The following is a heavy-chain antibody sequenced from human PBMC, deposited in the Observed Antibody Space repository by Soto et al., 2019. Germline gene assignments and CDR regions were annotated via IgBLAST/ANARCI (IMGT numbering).Heavy chain of an antibody. CDR3: ARDQRGIYYDSSGYPDDY. V-gene: IGHV1-46*01. J-gene: IGHJ4*02. D-gene: IGHD3-22*01. Sequence: QVQLVQSGAEVKKPGASVKVSCKASGYTFTSYYMHWVRQAPGQGLEWMGIINPSGGSTSYAQKFQRKVTMTRDTSTSTVYMELSSLKSEDTAVYYCARDQRGIYYDSSGYPDDYWGKGTLVTVSS. CDR1: GYTFTSYY. CDR2: INPSGGST.